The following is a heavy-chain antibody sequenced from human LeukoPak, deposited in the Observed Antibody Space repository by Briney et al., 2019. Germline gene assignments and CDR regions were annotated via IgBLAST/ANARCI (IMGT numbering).Heavy chain of an antibody. V-gene: IGHV3-53*01. CDR2: IYSGLRA. Sequence: GGSLRLSCAASGFTVSSHYVTWVRQALGKGLEWVSVIYSGLRADYADSVKGRFTISRDNSKNTLYLQMNSLRVEDTAVYYCVTDRDPHRGMHVWGQGTTVTVSS. CDR1: GFTVSSHY. D-gene: IGHD3-10*01. CDR3: VTDRDPHRGMHV. J-gene: IGHJ6*02.